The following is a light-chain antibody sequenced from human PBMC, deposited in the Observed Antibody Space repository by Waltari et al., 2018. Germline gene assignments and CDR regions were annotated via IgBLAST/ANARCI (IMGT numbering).Light chain of an antibody. J-gene: IGLJ2*01. Sequence: QSALTQPASVSGSPGQSITISCTGTSSDVGGYNYASWYQQHPGNAPKLMIYEVSNRPSGVSNRFSGSKSGNTASLTISGLQAEDEADYYCSSYTSSSPVVFGGGTKLTVL. CDR1: SSDVGGYNY. CDR2: EVS. V-gene: IGLV2-14*01. CDR3: SSYTSSSPVV.